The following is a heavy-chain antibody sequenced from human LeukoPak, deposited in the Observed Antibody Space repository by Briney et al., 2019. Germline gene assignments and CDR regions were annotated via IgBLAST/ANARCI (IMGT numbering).Heavy chain of an antibody. D-gene: IGHD3-22*01. CDR3: AKAGDRNYFDY. J-gene: IGHJ4*02. CDR1: GFTFSTYA. Sequence: GGSLRLSCAASGFTFSTYALHWVRQAPGKGLEWVSGISPTGDGAYYADSVKGRFTISRDNSKNTLYLHMNSLRAEDTAVYYCAKAGDRNYFDYWGQGALVTVSS. V-gene: IGHV3-23*01. CDR2: ISPTGDGA.